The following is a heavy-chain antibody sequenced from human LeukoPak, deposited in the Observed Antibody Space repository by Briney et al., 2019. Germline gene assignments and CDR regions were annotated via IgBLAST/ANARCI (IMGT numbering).Heavy chain of an antibody. D-gene: IGHD3-10*01. CDR3: AKDWVADGSGGYQPNY. CDR1: AFSFSDYA. Sequence: GGSLRLSCAASAFSFSDYAMSWVRQAPGKGLEWVSAISGSGGTIFYADSVKGRFTISRDNSKNTLYLQMNSLRAEDTAVYYCAKDWVADGSGGYQPNYWGQGTLVTVSS. V-gene: IGHV3-23*01. J-gene: IGHJ4*02. CDR2: ISGSGGTI.